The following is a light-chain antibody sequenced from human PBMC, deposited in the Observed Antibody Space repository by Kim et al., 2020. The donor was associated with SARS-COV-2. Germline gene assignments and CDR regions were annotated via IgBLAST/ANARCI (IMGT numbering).Light chain of an antibody. CDR2: YDS. V-gene: IGLV3-21*01. CDR1: NIGSKS. J-gene: IGLJ2*01. Sequence: APGKTARITCGGYNIGSKSIHWYQRKPGQAPVLVIYYDSDRPSGIPERLSGSNSGSTATLTIGRVEAGDEADYYCQVWDTDSDHVVFGGGTQLTVL. CDR3: QVWDTDSDHVV.